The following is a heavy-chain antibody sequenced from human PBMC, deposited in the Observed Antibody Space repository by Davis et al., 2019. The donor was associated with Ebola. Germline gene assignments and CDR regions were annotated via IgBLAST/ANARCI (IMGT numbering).Heavy chain of an antibody. J-gene: IGHJ4*02. CDR3: GRENCSGGFCYFLIDH. V-gene: IGHV3-11*01. CDR1: GFTFSDSY. Sequence: GGSLRLSCVASGFTFSDSYMSWIRQAPGKGLEWISYISTSGSTIYDADSVKGRFIISRDNAKNSLYLQMNSLRAEDTAVYYCGRENCSGGFCYFLIDHWGQGSLVTVSS. D-gene: IGHD2-15*01. CDR2: ISTSGSTI.